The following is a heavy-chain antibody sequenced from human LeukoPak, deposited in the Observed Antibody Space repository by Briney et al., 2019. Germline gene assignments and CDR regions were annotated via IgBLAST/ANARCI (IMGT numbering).Heavy chain of an antibody. CDR3: ARAPRGYSYGYDY. CDR2: INPNSGGT. J-gene: IGHJ4*02. D-gene: IGHD5-18*01. V-gene: IGHV1-2*02. Sequence: ASVKVSCKAPGYTSTGYFMHWVRQAPGQGLEWMGWINPNSGGTNYAQKFQGRVTMTRDTSISTAYMELSRLRSDDTAVYYCARAPRGYSYGYDYWGQGTLVTVSS. CDR1: GYTSTGYF.